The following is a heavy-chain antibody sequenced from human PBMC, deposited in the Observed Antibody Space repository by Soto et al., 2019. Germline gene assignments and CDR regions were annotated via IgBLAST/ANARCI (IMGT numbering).Heavy chain of an antibody. CDR3: VRETGMGGFDV. D-gene: IGHD1-1*01. J-gene: IGHJ3*01. Sequence: QVQLVESGGGVVQPGRSLRLSCAASGFTFNTYSMHWVRQAPGQGLVEWVAVMSFNGVTTFYAQSVKGRFTISRDNSKNTLYLQMNSLTVEDTAVYYCVRETGMGGFDVWGQGTIVTVSS. CDR2: MSFNGVTT. CDR1: GFTFNTYS. V-gene: IGHV3-30-3*01.